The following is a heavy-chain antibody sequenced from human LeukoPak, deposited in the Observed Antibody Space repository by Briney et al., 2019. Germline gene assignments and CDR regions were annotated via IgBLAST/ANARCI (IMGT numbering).Heavy chain of an antibody. D-gene: IGHD3-10*01. CDR3: ARGLPKYYGSGSYSDY. J-gene: IGHJ4*02. Sequence: ASVKVSCKASGGTFSSYAISWVRQAPGQGLEWMGRIIPILGIANYAQKFQGRVTITADKSTSTAYMELSSLRSEDTAVYYCARGLPKYYGSGSYSDYWGQGTLVTVPS. CDR2: IIPILGIA. CDR1: GGTFSSYA. V-gene: IGHV1-69*04.